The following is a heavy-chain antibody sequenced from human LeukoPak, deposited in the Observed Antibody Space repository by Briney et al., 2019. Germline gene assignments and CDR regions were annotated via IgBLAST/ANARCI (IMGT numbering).Heavy chain of an antibody. V-gene: IGHV6-1*01. Sequence: ASQTLSLTCAISGDSVSSNSAAWNWFRQSPSRGLEWLGRKYYDSNKWNIDYAESMKSRIIINTDTSKNQLSMQLNSVTPEDTAVYYCARRSRLGWTSGSYYSFDYWGQGTLVTVSS. CDR3: ARRSRLGWTSGSYYSFDY. D-gene: IGHD1-26*01. CDR1: GDSVSSNSAA. CDR2: KYYDSNKWNI. J-gene: IGHJ4*02.